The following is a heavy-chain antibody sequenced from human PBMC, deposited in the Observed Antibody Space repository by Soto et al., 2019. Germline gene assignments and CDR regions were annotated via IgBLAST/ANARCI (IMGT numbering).Heavy chain of an antibody. CDR2: IYYSGTT. CDR3: ARLYGGNLFDY. CDR1: GYSIGSSNW. J-gene: IGHJ4*02. V-gene: IGHV4-28*01. D-gene: IGHD4-17*01. Sequence: SETLSLTCAVSGYSIGSSNWWGWIRQPPGKGLEWIGYIYYSGTTYYNPSLKSRVTMSVDTSKNQFSLKLSSVTAADTAVYYCARLYGGNLFDYWGQGTLVTVSS.